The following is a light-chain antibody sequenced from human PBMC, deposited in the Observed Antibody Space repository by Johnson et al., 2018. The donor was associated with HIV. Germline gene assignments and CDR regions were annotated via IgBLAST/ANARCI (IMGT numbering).Light chain of an antibody. J-gene: IGLJ1*01. V-gene: IGLV1-51*01. Sequence: QSVLTQPTSVSAAPGQKVTISCSGSSSNIGNNYVSWYQQLPGTAPKLLIYDNNKRPSGIPDRFSGSKSGTSATLGITGLPTGDEAVYYFGTWDSRLGKVFGTGTKVTVL. CDR1: SSNIGNNY. CDR2: DNN. CDR3: GTWDSRLGKV.